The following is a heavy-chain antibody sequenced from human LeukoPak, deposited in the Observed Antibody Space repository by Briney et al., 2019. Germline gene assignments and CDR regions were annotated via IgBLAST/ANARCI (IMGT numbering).Heavy chain of an antibody. Sequence: GGSLRLSCAASGFTFSSYAMSWVRQAPGKGLEWVSAISGSGGSTYYADSVKGRFTISRDNSKNSLYLQMNSLRAEDTAVYYCARFIYGDYVPDWGQGTLVTVSS. CDR3: ARFIYGDYVPD. V-gene: IGHV3-23*01. J-gene: IGHJ4*02. CDR1: GFTFSSYA. D-gene: IGHD4-17*01. CDR2: ISGSGGST.